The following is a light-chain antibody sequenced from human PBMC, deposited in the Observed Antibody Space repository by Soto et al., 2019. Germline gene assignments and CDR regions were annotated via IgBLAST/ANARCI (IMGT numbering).Light chain of an antibody. CDR1: QSISSW. CDR2: DAS. V-gene: IGKV1-5*01. CDR3: QQYKSYSWT. Sequence: DIQMTQSPSTLSASVGDRVTITCRASQSISSWLAWYQQKPGKAPKLLIYDASSLESGVPSRFSGSGSGTEFTLTISSRQPDDFATYYCQQYKSYSWTFGQGTKVDIK. J-gene: IGKJ1*01.